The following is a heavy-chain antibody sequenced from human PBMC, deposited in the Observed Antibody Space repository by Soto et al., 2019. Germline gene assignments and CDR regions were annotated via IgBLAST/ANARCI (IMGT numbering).Heavy chain of an antibody. Sequence: SETLSLTCTVSGGSISSYYWSWIRQPPGKGLEWIGYIYYSGSTNYNPSLKSRVTISVDTSKNQFSLKLSSVTAADTAVYYCAREGNASSGTFRYWGQGTLVTVSS. J-gene: IGHJ4*02. V-gene: IGHV4-59*01. CDR3: AREGNASSGTFRY. D-gene: IGHD3-22*01. CDR2: IYYSGST. CDR1: GGSISSYY.